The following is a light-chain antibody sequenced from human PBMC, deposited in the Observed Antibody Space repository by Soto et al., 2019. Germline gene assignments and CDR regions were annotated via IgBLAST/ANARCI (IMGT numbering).Light chain of an antibody. Sequence: DIQMTQSPSSLSASVGDSVTITCHASHDITKYLNWYQQKPGKAPKLLIYAASNLETGVPSRFSGSGSGTDFTLTVSSLQPEDIATYYCPQYDNLPWTFGQGTKVQIK. CDR3: PQYDNLPWT. CDR2: AAS. V-gene: IGKV1-33*01. J-gene: IGKJ1*01. CDR1: HDITKY.